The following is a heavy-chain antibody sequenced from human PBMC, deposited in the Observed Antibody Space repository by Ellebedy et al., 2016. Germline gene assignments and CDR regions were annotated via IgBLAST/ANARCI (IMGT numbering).Heavy chain of an antibody. CDR2: ISTRGDST. Sequence: GESLKISCAASGFTFSNYAMNWVRQAPGKGPEWVSVISTRGDSTHYANSVKGRFTMSRDNSKNTLFLQMNSLRAEDTAVYYCAKDGGLGRFCISTSCYSNAFDIWGQGTMVTVSS. V-gene: IGHV3-23*01. J-gene: IGHJ3*02. D-gene: IGHD2-2*01. CDR3: AKDGGLGRFCISTSCYSNAFDI. CDR1: GFTFSNYA.